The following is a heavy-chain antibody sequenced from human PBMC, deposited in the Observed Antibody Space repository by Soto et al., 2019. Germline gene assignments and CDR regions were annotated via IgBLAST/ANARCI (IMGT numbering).Heavy chain of an antibody. CDR1: GGSISSGGTGSY. J-gene: IGHJ4*02. CDR3: ASGHDAYKVRY. Sequence: QVQLQESGPGLVKPSQTLSLTCTVSGGSISSGGTGSYWTWIRQLPGKGLEWIGYIYYTGNTYYNPSLNSRSTISIDTSENQFSLKLTSVTAADTAVYFCASGHDAYKVRYWGQGTLVTVSS. D-gene: IGHD1-1*01. V-gene: IGHV4-31*03. CDR2: IYYTGNT.